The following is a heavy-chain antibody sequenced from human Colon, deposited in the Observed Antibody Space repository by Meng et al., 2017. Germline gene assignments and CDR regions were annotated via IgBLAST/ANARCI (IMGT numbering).Heavy chain of an antibody. CDR1: GDSVSSNSYY. Sequence: QVQLQESGPRLGKPSQTLSLTCTVSGDSVSSNSYYWTWIRQHPGTGLEWIGYIYSGGISHYNPSLKSRITMSIDTSKNQFSLQLTSVTAADTAIYYCARDPLAVGPTDRGLDSWGQGTLVTVSS. CDR2: IYSGGIS. V-gene: IGHV4-31*03. CDR3: ARDPLAVGPTDRGLDS. J-gene: IGHJ4*02. D-gene: IGHD1-26*01.